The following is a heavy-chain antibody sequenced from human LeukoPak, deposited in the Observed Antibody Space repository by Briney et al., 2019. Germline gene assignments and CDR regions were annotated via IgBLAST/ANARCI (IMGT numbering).Heavy chain of an antibody. Sequence: GESLKISCKGSGYSFTSYWIGWVRQMPGKGLEWMGIIYPGDSDTRYSPSFQGQVTISADKSISTAYLQWSSLKASDTAMYYCARHGTDGYCSGTSCYFSGNDYWGQGTLVTVSS. CDR1: GYSFTSYW. V-gene: IGHV5-51*01. D-gene: IGHD2-2*01. CDR3: ARHGTDGYCSGTSCYFSGNDY. CDR2: IYPGDSDT. J-gene: IGHJ4*02.